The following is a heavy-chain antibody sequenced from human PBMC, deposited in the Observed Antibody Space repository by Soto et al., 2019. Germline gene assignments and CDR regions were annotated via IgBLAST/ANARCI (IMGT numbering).Heavy chain of an antibody. V-gene: IGHV3-23*01. Sequence: GGSLRLSCAASGFTFSSYAMSWVRQAPGKGLEWVSAISGSGGSTYYADSVKGRFTISRDNSKNTLYLQMNSLRAEDTAVYYCAKSQRTGSGYSVVDYYYGMDVWGQGTTVTVSS. CDR1: GFTFSSYA. CDR2: ISGSGGST. CDR3: AKSQRTGSGYSVVDYYYGMDV. D-gene: IGHD3-22*01. J-gene: IGHJ6*02.